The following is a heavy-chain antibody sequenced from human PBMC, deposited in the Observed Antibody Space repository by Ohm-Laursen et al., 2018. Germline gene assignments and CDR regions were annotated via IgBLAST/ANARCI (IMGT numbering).Heavy chain of an antibody. D-gene: IGHD6-13*01. V-gene: IGHV1-2*02. CDR2: INPNSGGT. CDR3: ARSAAGAKYPRNDY. J-gene: IGHJ4*02. Sequence: GASVKVSCKVSGYTFTGYYMHWVRQAPGQGLEWMGWINPNSGGTNYAQKFQGRVTMTRDTSISTAYMELSRLRSDDTAVYYCARSAAGAKYPRNDYWGQGTLVTVSS. CDR1: GYTFTGYY.